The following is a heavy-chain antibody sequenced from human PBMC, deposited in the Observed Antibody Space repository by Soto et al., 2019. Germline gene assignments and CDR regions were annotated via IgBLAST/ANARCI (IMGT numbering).Heavy chain of an antibody. CDR2: IWVDGSAQ. V-gene: IGHV3-33*01. CDR3: ARGQALGTFRLKYYYTYMDV. J-gene: IGHJ6*03. CDR1: GFTFSSFG. Sequence: QVQLVESGGGVVQPGRSLKLSCAASGFTFSSFGMHWVRQAPGKGLEWVAVIWVDGSAQYYADSVKGRFTISRDNSNNTVYLHMNSLRVEDTAMYYCARGQALGTFRLKYYYTYMDVCGKGTTGTVS. D-gene: IGHD3-16*02.